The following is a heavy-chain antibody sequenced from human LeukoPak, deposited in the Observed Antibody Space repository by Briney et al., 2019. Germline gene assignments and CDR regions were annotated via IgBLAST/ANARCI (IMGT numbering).Heavy chain of an antibody. CDR2: IWYDGSNK. Sequence: GGSLRLSCAASGFTFSSYGMHWVRQAPGRGLEWVAVIWYDGSNKYYADSVKGRFTISRDNSKNTLYLQMNSLRAEDTAVYYCARAAREQHDAFDIWGQGTMVTVSS. CDR3: ARAAREQHDAFDI. CDR1: GFTFSSYG. J-gene: IGHJ3*02. V-gene: IGHV3-33*01. D-gene: IGHD2-15*01.